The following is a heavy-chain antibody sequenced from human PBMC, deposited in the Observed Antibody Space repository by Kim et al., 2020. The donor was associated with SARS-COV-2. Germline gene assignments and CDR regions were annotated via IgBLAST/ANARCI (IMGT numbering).Heavy chain of an antibody. V-gene: IGHV1-46*01. CDR1: GYTFTSYY. CDR3: AREGPRAYYDILTGRNQLNWFDP. CDR2: INPSGGST. Sequence: ASVKVSCKASGYTFTSYYMHWVRQAPGQGLEWMGIINPSGGSTSYAQKFQGRVTMTRDTSTSTVYMELSSLRSEDTAVYYCAREGPRAYYDILTGRNQLNWFDPWGQGTLVTVSS. D-gene: IGHD3-9*01. J-gene: IGHJ5*02.